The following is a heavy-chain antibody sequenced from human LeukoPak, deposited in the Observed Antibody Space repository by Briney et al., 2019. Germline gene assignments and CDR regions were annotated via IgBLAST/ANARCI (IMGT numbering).Heavy chain of an antibody. CDR2: ISGSGGST. Sequence: AGGSLRLSCAASGFTFSSYAMSWVRQAPGKGLEWVSAISGSGGSTYYADSVKGRFTISRDNSKNTLYLQMNSLRAEDTAVYYCAKVSATTIFGVVITYYYYYGMDVWGQGTTVTVSS. D-gene: IGHD3-3*01. J-gene: IGHJ6*02. CDR1: GFTFSSYA. V-gene: IGHV3-23*01. CDR3: AKVSATTIFGVVITYYYYYGMDV.